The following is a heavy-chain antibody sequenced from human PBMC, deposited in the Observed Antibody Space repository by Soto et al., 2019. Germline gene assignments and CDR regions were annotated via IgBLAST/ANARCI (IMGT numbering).Heavy chain of an antibody. CDR3: ARSYLGYCTNGVCYTPYDY. CDR1: GGSISSSSYY. D-gene: IGHD2-8*01. V-gene: IGHV4-39*01. Sequence: PSETLSLTCTVSGGSISSSSYYWGWIRQPPGKGLEWIGSIYYSGSTYYNPSLKSRVTISVDTSKNQSSLKLSSVTAADTAVYYCARSYLGYCTNGVCYTPYDYWGQGTLVTVSS. CDR2: IYYSGST. J-gene: IGHJ4*02.